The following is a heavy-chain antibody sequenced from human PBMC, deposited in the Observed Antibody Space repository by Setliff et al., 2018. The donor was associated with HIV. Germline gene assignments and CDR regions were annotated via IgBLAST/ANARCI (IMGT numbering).Heavy chain of an antibody. CDR3: ARRETGALYFGTFYYFGMDV. V-gene: IGHV3-15*01. J-gene: IGHJ6*02. D-gene: IGHD2-8*01. CDR1: GFIFRNAW. CDR2: VKSKTDGGTT. Sequence: GGSLRLSCAASGFIFRNAWMSWVRQAPGKGLEWVGRVKSKTDGGTTEYAAPVKGRFTISRDDSKNTLSLQMDSLKIEDTGLYYCARRETGALYFGTFYYFGMDVWGQGTTVTVSS.